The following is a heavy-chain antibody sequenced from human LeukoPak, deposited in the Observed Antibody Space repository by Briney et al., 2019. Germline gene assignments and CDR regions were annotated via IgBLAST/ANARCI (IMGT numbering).Heavy chain of an antibody. CDR2: IKQDGSEK. CDR3: ARGHNSAFDY. D-gene: IGHD1-1*01. V-gene: IGHV3-7*01. J-gene: IGHJ4*02. Sequence: GGSLRLSCAASGFTFSSYWMNWVRQAPGEGPEWVANIKQDGSEKYYVDSVKGRFTISRDNAKNSLHLQMNSLRVEDTAVYYCARGHNSAFDYWGQGALVTVSS. CDR1: GFTFSSYW.